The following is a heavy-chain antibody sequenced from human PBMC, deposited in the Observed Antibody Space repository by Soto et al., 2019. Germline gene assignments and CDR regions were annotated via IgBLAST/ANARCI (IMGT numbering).Heavy chain of an antibody. D-gene: IGHD3-9*01. V-gene: IGHV3-49*03. CDR3: TRDRYDIQTYYYNGMDV. Sequence: PGGSLRLSCTASGFTFGDYAMSWFRQAPGKGLEWVGFIRSKAYGGTTEYAASVKGRFTISRDDSKSIAYLQMNSLKTEDTAVYYCTRDRYDIQTYYYNGMDVWGQGTTVTVSS. CDR2: IRSKAYGGTT. J-gene: IGHJ6*02. CDR1: GFTFGDYA.